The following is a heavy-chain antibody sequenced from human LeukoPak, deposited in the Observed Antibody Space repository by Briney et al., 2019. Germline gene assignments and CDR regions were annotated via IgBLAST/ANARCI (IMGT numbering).Heavy chain of an antibody. V-gene: IGHV3-48*02. Sequence: GGSLRLSCAASGFTFSSYSMNWVRQAPGKGLEWVSYISSSSSTIYYADSVKGRFTISRDNAKNSLYLQMNSLRDEDTAVYYCASPYGVGGLDYYYYYGMDVWGQGTTVTVSS. CDR1: GFTFSSYS. D-gene: IGHD3-16*01. CDR2: ISSSSSTI. CDR3: ASPYGVGGLDYYYYYGMDV. J-gene: IGHJ6*02.